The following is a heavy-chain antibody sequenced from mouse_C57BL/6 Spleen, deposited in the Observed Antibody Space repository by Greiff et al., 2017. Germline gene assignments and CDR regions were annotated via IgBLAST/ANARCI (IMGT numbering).Heavy chain of an antibody. D-gene: IGHD1-1*01. CDR2: IYPRSGNT. J-gene: IGHJ2*01. CDR3: ARSGTTEPFDY. Sequence: VQLQQSGAELARPGASVKLSCKASGYTFTSYGISWVNQRTGQGLEWIGEIYPRSGNTYYNEKFKGKATLTADKSSSTAYMELRSLTSEDSAVYFCARSGTTEPFDYWGQGTTLTVSS. V-gene: IGHV1-81*01. CDR1: GYTFTSYG.